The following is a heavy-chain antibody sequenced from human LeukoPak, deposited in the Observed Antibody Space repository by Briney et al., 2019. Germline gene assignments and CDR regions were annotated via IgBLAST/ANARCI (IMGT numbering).Heavy chain of an antibody. CDR2: IYTSGST. D-gene: IGHD2-2*01. Sequence: SETLSLTRSVSGDSISNYYWSWIRQPAGKGLEWIGRIYTSGSTSYNPSLKSRVTISVDKSKNQFSLKLSSVTAADTAVYYCARSIVVVPANRVTYYMDVWGKGTTVTVSS. V-gene: IGHV4-4*07. J-gene: IGHJ6*03. CDR3: ARSIVVVPANRVTYYMDV. CDR1: GDSISNYY.